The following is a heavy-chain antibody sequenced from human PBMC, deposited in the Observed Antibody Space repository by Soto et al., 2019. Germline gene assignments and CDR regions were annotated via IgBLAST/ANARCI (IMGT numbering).Heavy chain of an antibody. D-gene: IGHD6-19*01. CDR1: GYTFTSYD. CDR3: ARTGDSSGWPYFNNWFDP. Sequence: ASVKVSCKASGYTFTSYDINWVRQATGQGLEWMGWMNPNSGNTGYAQKFQGRVTMTRNTSISTAYMELSSLRSEDTAVYYCARTGDSSGWPYFNNWFDPWGQGTLVTVSA. CDR2: MNPNSGNT. V-gene: IGHV1-8*01. J-gene: IGHJ5*02.